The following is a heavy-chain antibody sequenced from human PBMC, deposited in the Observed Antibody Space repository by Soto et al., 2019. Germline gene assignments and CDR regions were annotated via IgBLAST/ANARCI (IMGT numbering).Heavy chain of an antibody. CDR3: ARETQYYDSSGPIDY. CDR1: GGSISSGGYY. Sequence: SETLSLTCTVSGGSISSGGYYWSWIRQHPGKGLEWIGYIYYSGSTYYNPSLKSRVTISVDTSKNQFSLKLSSVTAADTAVYYCARETQYYDSSGPIDYWGQGTLVTVSS. J-gene: IGHJ4*02. CDR2: IYYSGST. V-gene: IGHV4-31*03. D-gene: IGHD3-22*01.